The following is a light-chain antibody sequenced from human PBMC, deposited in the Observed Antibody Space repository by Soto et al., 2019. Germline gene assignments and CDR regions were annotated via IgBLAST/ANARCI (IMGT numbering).Light chain of an antibody. CDR2: DAS. CDR3: QNYHLALGT. V-gene: IGKV1-27*01. CDR1: QDIINH. J-gene: IGKJ5*01. Sequence: DIQMTQSPSSLSASVGDTVTITCRASQDIINHLAWYQQRPGKVPNLLIYDASTLHSGVPSRFRGSGSGTHSTLTISSLQPEDVATYYCQNYHLALGTFGQGTRLEIK.